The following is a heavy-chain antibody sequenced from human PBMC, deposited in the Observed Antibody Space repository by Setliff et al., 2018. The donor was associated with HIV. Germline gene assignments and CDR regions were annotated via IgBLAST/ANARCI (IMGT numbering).Heavy chain of an antibody. Sequence: ASVKVSCKASGYTFTAYYMHWVRQAPGQGLEWMGRINPNSGGTNYAQKSQGRVTLTRDTSSNTAYMELKTLTSEDTAVYYCARSGPRDHDFWSDQSRRYFDLWGRGTLVTVSS. V-gene: IGHV1-2*06. CDR2: INPNSGGT. D-gene: IGHD3-3*01. CDR3: ARSGPRDHDFWSDQSRRYFDL. J-gene: IGHJ2*01. CDR1: GYTFTAYY.